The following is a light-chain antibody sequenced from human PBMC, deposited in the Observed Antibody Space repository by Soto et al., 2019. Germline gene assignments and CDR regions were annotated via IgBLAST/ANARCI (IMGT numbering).Light chain of an antibody. Sequence: QSVLTQPASVSGSPGQSITISCTGTSSDVRGYNYVSWYQQHPGKAPKLMIYDVSNRPSGVSNRFSGSKSGNTASLTISGLQVEDEADYYCSSYTSSSSYVFGTGTKVTVL. V-gene: IGLV2-14*01. CDR3: SSYTSSSSYV. CDR1: SSDVRGYNY. J-gene: IGLJ1*01. CDR2: DVS.